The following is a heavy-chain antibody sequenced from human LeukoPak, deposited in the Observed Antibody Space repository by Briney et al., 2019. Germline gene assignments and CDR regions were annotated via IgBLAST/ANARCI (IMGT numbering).Heavy chain of an antibody. CDR1: GGSISSGSYY. V-gene: IGHV4-61*02. J-gene: IGHJ4*02. CDR2: IYTSGST. Sequence: PSETLSLTCTVSGGSISSGSYYWSWIRQPAGKGLEWIGRIYTSGSTNYNPSLKSRVTISVDTSKNQFSLKLSSVTAADTAVYYCARARRWYGSYYFDYWGQGTLVTVSS. D-gene: IGHD3-10*01. CDR3: ARARRWYGSYYFDY.